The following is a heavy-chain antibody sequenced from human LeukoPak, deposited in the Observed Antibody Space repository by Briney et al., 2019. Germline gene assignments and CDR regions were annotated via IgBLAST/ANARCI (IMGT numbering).Heavy chain of an antibody. V-gene: IGHV4-39*01. Sequence: SETLSLTCTVSGGSMSSSSYYWGWIRQPPGKGLEWIGSIFYSGNTYYNPSLRSRVTISVDTSKNQFSLQLKSVTAADTAMYYCARRGHNRNDFNWFDPWGQGILVTVSS. CDR2: IFYSGNT. D-gene: IGHD1-1*01. CDR3: ARRGHNRNDFNWFDP. J-gene: IGHJ5*02. CDR1: GGSMSSSSYY.